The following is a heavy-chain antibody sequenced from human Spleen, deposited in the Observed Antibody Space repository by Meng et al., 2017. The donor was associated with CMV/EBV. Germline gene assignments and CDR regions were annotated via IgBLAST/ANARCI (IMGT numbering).Heavy chain of an antibody. D-gene: IGHD1-26*01. Sequence: GGSLRLSCAASGFTFSSYAMHWVRQAPGKGLVWVSAINSDGSSTFYADPVKGRFTISRDNAENTLYLQMHSLRAEDTAVYYCARLSREAPHHWGQGTLVTVSS. CDR2: INSDGSST. CDR3: ARLSREAPHH. V-gene: IGHV3-74*01. CDR1: GFTFSSYA. J-gene: IGHJ4*02.